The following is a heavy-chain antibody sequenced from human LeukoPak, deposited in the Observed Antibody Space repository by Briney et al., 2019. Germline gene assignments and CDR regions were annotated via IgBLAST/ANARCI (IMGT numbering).Heavy chain of an antibody. Sequence: SETLSLTCTVFGGSISSYYWSWIRQPPGKGLEWIGYIYYSGSTNYNPSLKSRVTISVDTSKNQFSLKLSSVTAADTAVYYCTRGVAARPDYWGQGTLVTVSS. J-gene: IGHJ4*02. D-gene: IGHD6-6*01. V-gene: IGHV4-59*01. CDR3: TRGVAARPDY. CDR1: GGSISSYY. CDR2: IYYSGST.